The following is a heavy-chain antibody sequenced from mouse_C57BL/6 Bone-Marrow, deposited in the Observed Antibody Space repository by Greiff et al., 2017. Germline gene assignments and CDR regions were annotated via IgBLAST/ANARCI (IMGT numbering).Heavy chain of an antibody. CDR2: IHPNSGST. CDR3: ARRWLLPYYYAMDY. V-gene: IGHV1-64*01. CDR1: GYTFTSYW. D-gene: IGHD2-3*01. J-gene: IGHJ4*01. Sequence: QVQLQQPGAELVKPGASVKLSCKASGYTFTSYWMHWVKQRPGQGLEWIGMIHPNSGSTNYNEKFKRKATLTVDKSSSTAYMQLSILSSEDSAVYYCARRWLLPYYYAMDYWGQGTSVTVSS.